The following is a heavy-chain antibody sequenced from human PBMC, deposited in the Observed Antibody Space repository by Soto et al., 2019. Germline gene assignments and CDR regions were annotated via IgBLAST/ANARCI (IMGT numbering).Heavy chain of an antibody. J-gene: IGHJ5*02. CDR1: GFTFSIYW. V-gene: IGHV3-74*01. CDR2: INGGGSYI. D-gene: IGHD6-19*01. Sequence: GGSLRLASAASGFTFSIYWMHWVRQAPGKGLVWVARINGGGSYIDYADSVKGRFTISRDNAKSTMYLQMNSLRAEDTALYYCARWPPVAGISGFDPWGQGTLVTVSS. CDR3: ARWPPVAGISGFDP.